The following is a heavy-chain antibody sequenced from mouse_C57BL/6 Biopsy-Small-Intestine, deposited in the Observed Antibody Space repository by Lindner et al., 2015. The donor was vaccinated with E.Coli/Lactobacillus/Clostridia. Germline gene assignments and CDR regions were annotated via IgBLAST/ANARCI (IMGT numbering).Heavy chain of an antibody. CDR3: ASPSGSYGDFDY. Sequence: SVKVLLTRLLDTPSLAMLCSWVRQAPGQRLEWMGWINTDNGNTKYSQKFQGRVTITRDTSASTAYMELSSLRSEDTAVYYCASPSGSYGDFDYWGQGTLVTVSS. D-gene: IGHD1-1*02. V-gene: IGHV1-14*01. CDR2: INTDNGNT. CDR1: DTPSLAML. J-gene: IGHJ4*01.